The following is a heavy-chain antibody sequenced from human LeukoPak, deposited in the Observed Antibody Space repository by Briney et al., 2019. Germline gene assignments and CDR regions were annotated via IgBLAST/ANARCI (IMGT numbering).Heavy chain of an antibody. J-gene: IGHJ4*02. V-gene: IGHV3-33*01. Sequence: GGSLSLSRAASVLSFSRYGMHWVRPAPGKGVEGETSIWYDGSSKHYADSVKGRLTISRDYPKNTLQLQMNSLRAEDTAVYYCARGEGEDSNYSLDYWGEGALVTVSS. CDR2: IWYDGSSK. CDR3: ARGEGEDSNYSLDY. D-gene: IGHD4-11*01. CDR1: VLSFSRYG.